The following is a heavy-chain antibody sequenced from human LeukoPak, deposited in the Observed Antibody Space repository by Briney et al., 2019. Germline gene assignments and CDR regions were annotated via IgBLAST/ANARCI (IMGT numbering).Heavy chain of an antibody. V-gene: IGHV4-39*07. CDR3: ARDSGSYYLSPHYGMDV. D-gene: IGHD1-26*01. CDR1: GGSISSSSYY. Sequence: SETLSLTCTVSGGSISSSSYYWGWIRQPPGKGLEWIGSIYYSGSTYYNPSLKSRVTISVDTSKNQFSLKLCSVTAADTAVYYCARDSGSYYLSPHYGMDVWGQGTTVTVSS. CDR2: IYYSGST. J-gene: IGHJ6*02.